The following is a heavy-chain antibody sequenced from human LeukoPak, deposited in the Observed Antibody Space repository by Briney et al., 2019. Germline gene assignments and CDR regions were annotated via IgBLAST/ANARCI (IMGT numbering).Heavy chain of an antibody. Sequence: ASVKVSCKASGYTFTGYYVHWVRQAPGQGLEWMGRINPDSGDTEYAQKFQGRVTLTRETSITTVYMDLSGLRYDDTAIYFCARDQGRPGISWYTGYWGQGTLVTVSS. CDR1: GYTFTGYY. D-gene: IGHD6-13*01. CDR2: INPDSGDT. CDR3: ARDQGRPGISWYTGY. J-gene: IGHJ4*02. V-gene: IGHV1-2*06.